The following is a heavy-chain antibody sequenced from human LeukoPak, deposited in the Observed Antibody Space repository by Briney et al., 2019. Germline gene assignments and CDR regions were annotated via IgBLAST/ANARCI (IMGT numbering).Heavy chain of an antibody. J-gene: IGHJ4*02. Sequence: GRSLRLSCAASGFTFSSYWMHWVRHAPGKGLVWVSRINSDGSSTSYADSVKGRFTISRDNAKNTLYLQMNSLRAEDTAVYYCARSNYDSSGYETFDYWGQGTLVTVSS. V-gene: IGHV3-74*01. D-gene: IGHD3-22*01. CDR2: INSDGSST. CDR1: GFTFSSYW. CDR3: ARSNYDSSGYETFDY.